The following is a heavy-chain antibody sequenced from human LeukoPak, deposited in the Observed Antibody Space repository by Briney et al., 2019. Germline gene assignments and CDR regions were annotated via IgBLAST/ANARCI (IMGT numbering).Heavy chain of an antibody. V-gene: IGHV4-30-4*01. CDR1: GGSISSGDYY. Sequence: SETLSLTCTVSGGSISSGDYYWSWIRQPRGKGLEWIGYIYYSGSTYYNPSLKSRVTISVDTSKNQFSLKLSSVTAADTAVYYCASVQDGYFDYWGQGTLVTVSS. CDR2: IYYSGST. CDR3: ASVQDGYFDY. J-gene: IGHJ4*02.